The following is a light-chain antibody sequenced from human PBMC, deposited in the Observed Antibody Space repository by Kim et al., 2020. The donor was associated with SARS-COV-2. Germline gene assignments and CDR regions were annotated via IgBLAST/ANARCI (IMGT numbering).Light chain of an antibody. CDR2: YHS. CDR1: NLGSKN. Sequence: APGKTARITCGGNNLGSKNVHWYQQKPGQAPVLVIYYHSDRPSGIPERFSGSNSGNTATLTISRVEAGDEADYYCQVWDSSSDHLVFGGGTQLTVL. CDR3: QVWDSSSDHLV. V-gene: IGLV3-21*04. J-gene: IGLJ3*02.